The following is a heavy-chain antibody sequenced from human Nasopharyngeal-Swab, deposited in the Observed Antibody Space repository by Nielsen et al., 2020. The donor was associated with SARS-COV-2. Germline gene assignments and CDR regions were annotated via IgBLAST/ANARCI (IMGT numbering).Heavy chain of an antibody. CDR2: IGDKDHNYAT. CDR1: GFIFSASA. J-gene: IGHJ4*02. CDR3: TTDFYFDY. Sequence: GASLKISCAASGFIFSASAIHWVRQASGKGLEWVGRIGDKDHNYATTYGPSVQGRFTISRDDSKNTAFLQMDSLKTEDTALYYCTTDFYFDYWGQGALVTVSS. V-gene: IGHV3-73*01.